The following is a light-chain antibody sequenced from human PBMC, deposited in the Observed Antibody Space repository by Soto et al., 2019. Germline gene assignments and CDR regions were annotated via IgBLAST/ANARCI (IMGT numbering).Light chain of an antibody. V-gene: IGLV2-8*01. Sequence: QPVLTQPPSASGFPGQSVTISCTGTSSDVGYYDYVSWYQQHPGKAPKLVIYEVTKRPSGVPDRVSASKSGNTASLTVSGLRAEDEADYYCSSYAGSNTFVFGSGTKVTVL. CDR2: EVT. J-gene: IGLJ1*01. CDR1: SSDVGYYDY. CDR3: SSYAGSNTFV.